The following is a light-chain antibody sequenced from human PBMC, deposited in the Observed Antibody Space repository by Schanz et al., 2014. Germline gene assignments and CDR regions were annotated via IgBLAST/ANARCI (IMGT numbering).Light chain of an antibody. CDR2: DAS. V-gene: IGKV3-11*01. CDR1: QSVSSY. CDR3: QLRGNWPPWT. J-gene: IGKJ1*01. Sequence: EIVLTQSPGTLSLSPGERATLSCRASQSVSSYLAWYQQKPGQAPRLLIYDASNRATGIPARFSGSGSGTYFTLTISSLEPEDFAVYYCQLRGNWPPWTFGQGTKVEV.